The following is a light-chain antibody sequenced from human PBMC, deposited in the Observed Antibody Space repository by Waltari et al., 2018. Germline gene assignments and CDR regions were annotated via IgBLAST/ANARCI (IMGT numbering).Light chain of an antibody. V-gene: IGKV3-15*01. CDR2: AAS. CDR1: QSLGSN. CDR3: QQYNDWPPTWT. J-gene: IGKJ1*01. Sequence: EIAMTQPPATLSVSPGERATLSCRASQSLGSNLAWYQQKPGQAPRLLIYAASTRATGIPARFSGSGSGTEFTLTISSLQSEDFAIYYCQQYNDWPPTWTFGQGTKVEIK.